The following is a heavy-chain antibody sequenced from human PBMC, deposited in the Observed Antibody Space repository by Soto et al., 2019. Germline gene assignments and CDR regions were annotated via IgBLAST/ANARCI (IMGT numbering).Heavy chain of an antibody. CDR3: AKDPGASTFGGVNR. Sequence: EVQLLESGGGLVQPGGSLRLSCAASGFTFSSYAMSWVRQAPGKGLEWVSAISGSGGSTYYADSVKGRFTIARDNSKNTLYLQMTGLSAEDTAVYYCAKDPGASTFGGVNRWGQGTLVIVSS. J-gene: IGHJ4*02. CDR2: ISGSGGST. D-gene: IGHD3-16*01. CDR1: GFTFSSYA. V-gene: IGHV3-23*01.